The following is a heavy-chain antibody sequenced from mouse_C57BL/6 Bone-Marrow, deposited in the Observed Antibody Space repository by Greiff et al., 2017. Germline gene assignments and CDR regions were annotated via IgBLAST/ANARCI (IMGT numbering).Heavy chain of an antibody. V-gene: IGHV1-61*01. CDR1: GYTFTSYW. J-gene: IGHJ4*01. CDR3: ARHGYAMDY. CDR2: IYPSDSET. Sequence: QVQLQQPGAELVRPGSSVKLSCKASGYTFTSYWMDWVKQRPGQGLEWIGNIYPSDSETHYNQKFKDKATLTVDKSTSTAYMQLSSLTSEDSAVYYCARHGYAMDYWGQGTSVTGSS.